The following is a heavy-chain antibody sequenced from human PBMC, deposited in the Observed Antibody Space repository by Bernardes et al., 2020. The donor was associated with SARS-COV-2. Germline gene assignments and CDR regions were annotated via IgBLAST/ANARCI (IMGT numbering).Heavy chain of an antibody. V-gene: IGHV5-51*01. Sequence: GESRKISCKGSGYSFTSYWIGWVRQMPGKGLEWIGLIYPGDSLTKSSPSFQGQVTISADRSTTTAYLQWSSLKASDTATYYCVRGCGGDCYSGDYWGQGTLVTVSS. CDR1: GYSFTSYW. J-gene: IGHJ4*02. CDR2: IYPGDSLT. D-gene: IGHD2-21*02. CDR3: VRGCGGDCYSGDY.